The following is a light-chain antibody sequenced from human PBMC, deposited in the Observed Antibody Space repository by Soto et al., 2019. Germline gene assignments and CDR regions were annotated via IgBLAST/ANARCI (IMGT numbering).Light chain of an antibody. Sequence: QSVLTQPPSVSAAPGQTVTISCSGSTSNIGTYYESWYQQVPGAEPNILIYDNNKRPSGIPERFFGSKSTTSATLLIAALHAADEADYYCGRWYRRLRTFVFGGGTKLTVL. CDR2: DNN. J-gene: IGLJ3*02. CDR3: GRWYRRLRTFV. CDR1: TSNIGTYY. V-gene: IGLV1-51*01.